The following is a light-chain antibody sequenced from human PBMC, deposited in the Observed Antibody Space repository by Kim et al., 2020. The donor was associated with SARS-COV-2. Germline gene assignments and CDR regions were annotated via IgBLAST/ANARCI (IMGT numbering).Light chain of an antibody. Sequence: EIVMTQSPATLSVSPGERATLSCRASQSISSNLCWYQQKPGQAPRVLIYGASTRAAGIPARFSGSGSGTEFTLTISSLQSDDFATYYCQRNHYWRAFGERRRRGIK. CDR1: QSISSN. J-gene: IGKJ5*01. CDR2: GAS. CDR3: QRNHYWRA. V-gene: IGKV3-15*01.